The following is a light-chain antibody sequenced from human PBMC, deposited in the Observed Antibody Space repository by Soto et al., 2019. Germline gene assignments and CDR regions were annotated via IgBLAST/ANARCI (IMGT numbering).Light chain of an antibody. CDR3: QQRSIWLT. J-gene: IGKJ4*01. Sequence: EIVLTQSPATLSLSPGERATLSCRASQRVSNFLAWYQQKPGQAPRLLIHDASTRAAGIPARFSGSGSGTDFTLTINSLEPEDVALYYCQQRSIWLTFGGGTKVEIE. CDR1: QRVSNF. V-gene: IGKV3-11*01. CDR2: DAS.